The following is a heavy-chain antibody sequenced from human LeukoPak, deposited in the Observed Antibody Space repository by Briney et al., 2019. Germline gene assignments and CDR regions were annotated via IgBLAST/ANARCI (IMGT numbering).Heavy chain of an antibody. V-gene: IGHV4-34*01. CDR1: GGSFSGYY. CDR2: INHSGST. Sequence: SETLSLTCAVYGGSFSGYYWSWIRQPPGKGLEWIGEINHSGSTNYNPSLKSRVTISVDTSKNQFSLKLSSVTAADTAVYYCARHYGDYGLDIWGQGTMVTVSS. J-gene: IGHJ3*02. CDR3: ARHYGDYGLDI. D-gene: IGHD4-17*01.